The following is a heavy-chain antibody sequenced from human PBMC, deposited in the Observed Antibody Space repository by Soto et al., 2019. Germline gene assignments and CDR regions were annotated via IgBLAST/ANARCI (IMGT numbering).Heavy chain of an antibody. V-gene: IGHV5-51*01. Sequence: LGESLKISFKGSGYTFTNYWIGSVLQMPGKGPEWMGIIYPGDSDTKYKPSFQGQVTISADKSITTTCLQWSSLKATDTAIYYCADSIFYYGMDVWGQGTTVTVSS. CDR1: GYTFTNYW. D-gene: IGHD2-21*02. J-gene: IGHJ6*02. CDR2: IYPGDSDT. CDR3: ADSIFYYGMDV.